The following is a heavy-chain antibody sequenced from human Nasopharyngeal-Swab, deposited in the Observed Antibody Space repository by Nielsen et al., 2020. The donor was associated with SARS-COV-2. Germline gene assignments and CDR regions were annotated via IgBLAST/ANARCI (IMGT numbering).Heavy chain of an antibody. V-gene: IGHV5-51*01. J-gene: IGHJ6*02. Sequence: GGSLRLSCKGSGYSFTSYWIAWVRQMPGKGLEWMGIIYPRDSDTRYSPSFQGQVTISADKSNSTAYLQWSSLKASDTAMYYCVRPEGVATSFKYYFQYGMDVWGQGTMVTVPS. D-gene: IGHD5-12*01. CDR2: IYPRDSDT. CDR1: GYSFTSYW. CDR3: VRPEGVATSFKYYFQYGMDV.